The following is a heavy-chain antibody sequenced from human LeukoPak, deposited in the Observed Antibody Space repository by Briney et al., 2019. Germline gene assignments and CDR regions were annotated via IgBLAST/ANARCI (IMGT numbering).Heavy chain of an antibody. CDR1: GSIFIPPW. D-gene: IGHD1-26*01. CDR2: IKSTSAGGTT. V-gene: IGHV3-15*01. Sequence: GESLRLSCVVSGSIFIPPWMSWVRQAPGKGLEWVARIKSTSAGGTTDYAAPVKGRFTISRDDSKSTLYLQIDSLKSEDTAFYYCIAERFTYYPFWGQGTLVTVSS. J-gene: IGHJ4*02. CDR3: IAERFTYYPF.